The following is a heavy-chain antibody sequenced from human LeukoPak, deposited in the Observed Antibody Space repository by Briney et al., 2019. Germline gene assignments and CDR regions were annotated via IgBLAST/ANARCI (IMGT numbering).Heavy chain of an antibody. V-gene: IGHV4-34*01. Sequence: PSETLSLTCAVYGGSFSGYYWSWIRQPPGKGLEWIGEINHSGSTNYNPSLKSRVTISVDTSKNQFSLKLSSVTAADTAVYYCARAISGYSYGYPISGYFDYWGQGTLVTVPS. CDR1: GGSFSGYY. CDR3: ARAISGYSYGYPISGYFDY. CDR2: INHSGST. D-gene: IGHD5-18*01. J-gene: IGHJ4*02.